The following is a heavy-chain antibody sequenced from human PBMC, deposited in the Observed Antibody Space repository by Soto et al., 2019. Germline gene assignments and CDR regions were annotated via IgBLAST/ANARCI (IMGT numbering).Heavy chain of an antibody. Sequence: GGSLRLSCAASGFTFSSYGMHWVRQAPGKGLEWVAVIWYDGSNKYYADSVKGRFTISRDNSKNTLYLQMNSLRAEDTAVYYCARDGRDGYNSQSLYLGYWGQGTLVTVSS. CDR3: ARDGRDGYNSQSLYLGY. J-gene: IGHJ4*02. CDR2: IWYDGSNK. CDR1: GFTFSSYG. V-gene: IGHV3-33*01. D-gene: IGHD5-12*01.